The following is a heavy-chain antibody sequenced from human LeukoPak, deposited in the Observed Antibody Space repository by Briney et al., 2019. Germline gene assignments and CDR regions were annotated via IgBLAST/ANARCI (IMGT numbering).Heavy chain of an antibody. V-gene: IGHV4-39*01. CDR1: GGSISSSSYY. D-gene: IGHD6-19*01. Sequence: SETLSLTCTVSGGSISSSSYYWGWLRQPPGKGLEWIGSIYYSGSTYYNPSLKSRVTISVDTSKNQFSLKLSSVTAADTAVYYCARIYFLSSGWPYYFDYWGQGTLVTVSS. CDR2: IYYSGST. CDR3: ARIYFLSSGWPYYFDY. J-gene: IGHJ4*02.